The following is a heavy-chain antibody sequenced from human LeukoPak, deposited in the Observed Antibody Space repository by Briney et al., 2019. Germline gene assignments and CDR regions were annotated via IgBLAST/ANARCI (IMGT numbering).Heavy chain of an antibody. J-gene: IGHJ5*02. Sequence: SETLSLTCAVYGGSFSGYYWSWIRQPPGKGLEWIGEINHSGSTNYNPSLKSRVTISVDTSKNQFSLKLSSVTAADTAVYYCARRIAAANRFDPWGQGTLVTVS. V-gene: IGHV4-34*01. CDR2: INHSGST. CDR3: ARRIAAANRFDP. CDR1: GGSFSGYY. D-gene: IGHD6-13*01.